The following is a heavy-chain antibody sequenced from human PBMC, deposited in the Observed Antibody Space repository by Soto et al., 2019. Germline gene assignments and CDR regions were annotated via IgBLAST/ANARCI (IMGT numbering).Heavy chain of an antibody. CDR3: ARIIAAAGIMENYYYYYGMDV. CDR1: GFTFTSSA. CDR2: IVVGSGNT. J-gene: IGHJ6*02. D-gene: IGHD6-13*01. Sequence: SVKVSCKASGFTFTSSAVQWVRQARGQRLEWIGWIVVGSGNTNYAQKFQGRVTITRDMSTSAAYMELSSLRSEDTAVCYCARIIAAAGIMENYYYYYGMDVWGQGTTVTVSS. V-gene: IGHV1-58*01.